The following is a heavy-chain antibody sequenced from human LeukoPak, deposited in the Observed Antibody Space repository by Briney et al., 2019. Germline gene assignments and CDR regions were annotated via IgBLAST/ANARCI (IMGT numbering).Heavy chain of an antibody. CDR1: GGSISSYY. CDR3: ARVPPVAGPRPYWYFDL. Sequence: PSETLSLTCTVSGGSISSYYWSWIRQPPGKGLGWIGYIYYSGSTNYNPSLKSRVTISVDTSKNQFSLKLSSVTAADTAVYYCARVPPVAGPRPYWYFDLWGRGTLVTVSS. J-gene: IGHJ2*01. D-gene: IGHD6-19*01. CDR2: IYYSGST. V-gene: IGHV4-59*01.